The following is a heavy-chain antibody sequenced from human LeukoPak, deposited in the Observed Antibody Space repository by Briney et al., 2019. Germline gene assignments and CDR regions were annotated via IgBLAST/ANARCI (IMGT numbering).Heavy chain of an antibody. CDR2: IYTSGST. Sequence: NPSETLSLTCTVSGGSISSYYWSWIRQPAGKGLEWIGRIYTSGSTNYNASLKSRVSMPVDTSKNQFSLKLSSVTAADTAVFYCARENSGSYREFDYWGQGTLVTVSS. D-gene: IGHD1-26*01. CDR1: GGSISSYY. CDR3: ARENSGSYREFDY. J-gene: IGHJ4*02. V-gene: IGHV4-4*07.